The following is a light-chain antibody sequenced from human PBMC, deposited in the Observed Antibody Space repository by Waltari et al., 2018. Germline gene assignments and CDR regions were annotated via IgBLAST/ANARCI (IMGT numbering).Light chain of an antibody. V-gene: IGKV3-15*01. CDR1: QSVSSH. CDR3: QQYHDWWT. Sequence: ETAMTQSPATLSVSPGDRATPFCRASQSVSSHLAWYQQKPGQPPRLLIYGASTRAPGVPARVSGSGSGTEFTLTISSLQSEDSAFYYCQQYHDWWTFGLGTKLEIK. J-gene: IGKJ1*01. CDR2: GAS.